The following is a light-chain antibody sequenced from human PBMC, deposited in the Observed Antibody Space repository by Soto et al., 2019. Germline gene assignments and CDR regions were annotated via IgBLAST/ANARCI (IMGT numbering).Light chain of an antibody. CDR3: QQYGSSPT. Sequence: ERVLRQSPGTLSFSPGARSTLSCRASQSVSNNYLAWYQQKPGQAPRRLIYGASSRATGIPDRFSGSGSGTDFTLTISRLEPEDFAVYYCQQYGSSPTFGEGTRLEI. CDR1: QSVSNNY. V-gene: IGKV3-20*01. J-gene: IGKJ5*01. CDR2: GAS.